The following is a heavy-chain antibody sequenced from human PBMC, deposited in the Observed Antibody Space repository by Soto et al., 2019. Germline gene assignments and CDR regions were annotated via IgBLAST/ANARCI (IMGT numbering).Heavy chain of an antibody. CDR2: NNPNSGGT. CDR1: GYTFTGYY. Sequence: ASVKVSCKASGYTFTGYYMHWVRQAPGQRLEWKGKNNPNSGGTNYAQKIQSWITMTKDTSNNTAYMRLSRLSSDDTAVYYCARVMCSTSCYDRGWFDPWGQGTLVTVSS. J-gene: IGHJ5*02. D-gene: IGHD2-2*01. V-gene: IGHV1-2*04. CDR3: ARVMCSTSCYDRGWFDP.